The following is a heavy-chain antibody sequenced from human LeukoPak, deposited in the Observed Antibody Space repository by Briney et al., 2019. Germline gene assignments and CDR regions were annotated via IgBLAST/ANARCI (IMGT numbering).Heavy chain of an antibody. V-gene: IGHV1-18*01. Sequence: ASVKVSCKASGYTFTSYDINWVRQATGQGLEWMGWISAYNGNTNYAQKLRGRVTMTTDTSTSTAYMELRSLRSDDTAVYYCARDGGATTNPYYYFDYWGQGTLVTVSS. CDR2: ISAYNGNT. CDR3: ARDGGATTNPYYYFDY. J-gene: IGHJ4*02. D-gene: IGHD1-26*01. CDR1: GYTFTSYD.